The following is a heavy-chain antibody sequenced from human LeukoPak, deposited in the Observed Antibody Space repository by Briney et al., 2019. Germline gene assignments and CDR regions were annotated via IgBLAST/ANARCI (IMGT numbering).Heavy chain of an antibody. CDR1: GFTFDDYA. CDR3: AKDGYRDYYYYMDV. J-gene: IGHJ6*03. D-gene: IGHD2-15*01. CDR2: ISWNSGSI. V-gene: IGHV3-9*01. Sequence: GRSLRLFCAASGFTFDDYAMHWVRQAPGKGLEWVSGISWNSGSIGYADSVKGRFTISRDNAKNSLYLQTNSLRAEDTALYYCAKDGYRDYYYYMDVWGKGTTVTISS.